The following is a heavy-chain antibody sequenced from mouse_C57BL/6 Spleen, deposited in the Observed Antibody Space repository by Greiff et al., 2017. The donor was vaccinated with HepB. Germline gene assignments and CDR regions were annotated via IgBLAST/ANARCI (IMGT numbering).Heavy chain of an antibody. J-gene: IGHJ2*01. CDR1: GFTFSSYA. Sequence: DVHLVESGGGLVKPGGSLKLSCAASGFTFSSYAMSWVRQTPEKRLEWVATISDGGSYTYYPDNVKGRFTISRDNAKNNLYLQMSHLKSEDTAMYYCARETVVATSYFDYWGQGTTLTVSS. V-gene: IGHV5-4*01. CDR3: ARETVVATSYFDY. D-gene: IGHD1-1*01. CDR2: ISDGGSYT.